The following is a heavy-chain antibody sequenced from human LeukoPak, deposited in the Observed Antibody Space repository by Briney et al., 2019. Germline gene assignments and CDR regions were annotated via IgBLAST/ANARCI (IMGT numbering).Heavy chain of an antibody. Sequence: SETLSLTCTVSGGSISSYYWSWIRQPAGKGLEWIGRIYTSGSTNYNPSLKSRVTMSVDTSKNQFSLKLSSVTAADTAVYYCAGRMGDYYGSGSSPPRYYGMDVWGQGTTVTVSS. CDR3: AGRMGDYYGSGSSPPRYYGMDV. V-gene: IGHV4-4*07. CDR1: GGSISSYY. D-gene: IGHD3-10*01. J-gene: IGHJ6*02. CDR2: IYTSGST.